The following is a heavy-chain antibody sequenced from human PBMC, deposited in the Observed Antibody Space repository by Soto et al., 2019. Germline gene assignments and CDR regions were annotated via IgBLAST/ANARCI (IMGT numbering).Heavy chain of an antibody. CDR3: ARATRYSSGWYYFDY. CDR1: GGSFSGYY. V-gene: IGHV4-34*01. J-gene: IGHJ4*02. D-gene: IGHD6-19*01. Sequence: SETLSLTCAVYGGSFSGYYWSWIRQPPGKGLEWIGEINHSGSTNYNPSLKSRVTISVDTSKNQFSLKLSSVTAADTAVYYCARATRYSSGWYYFDYWGQGTLVTVSS. CDR2: INHSGST.